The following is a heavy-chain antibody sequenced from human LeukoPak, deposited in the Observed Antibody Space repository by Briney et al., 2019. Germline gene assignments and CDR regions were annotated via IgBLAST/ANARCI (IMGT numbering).Heavy chain of an antibody. J-gene: IGHJ4*02. Sequence: SVKVSCKASGYTFTSYGISWVRQAPGQGLEWMGGIIPVFGTANYAQKFQGRVTITADKSTSTAYMELSSLRSEDTAVYYCAREWAYGSGSYYPSYYFDYWGQGTLVTVSS. CDR2: IIPVFGTA. CDR1: GYTFTSYG. CDR3: AREWAYGSGSYYPSYYFDY. V-gene: IGHV1-69*06. D-gene: IGHD3-10*01.